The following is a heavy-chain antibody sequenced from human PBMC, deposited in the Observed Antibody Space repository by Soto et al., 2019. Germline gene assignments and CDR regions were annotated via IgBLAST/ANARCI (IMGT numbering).Heavy chain of an antibody. CDR2: IYCSGST. Sequence: SGTLSLTCTVSGGSISSSSYYWGWIRQPPGKGLEWIGSIYCSGSTYYNPSLKSRVTISVDTSKNQFSLKLSSVTAADTAVYYCARLRFWSGYYTFDYWGQGTLVTVSS. V-gene: IGHV4-39*01. D-gene: IGHD3-3*01. J-gene: IGHJ4*02. CDR3: ARLRFWSGYYTFDY. CDR1: GGSISSSSYY.